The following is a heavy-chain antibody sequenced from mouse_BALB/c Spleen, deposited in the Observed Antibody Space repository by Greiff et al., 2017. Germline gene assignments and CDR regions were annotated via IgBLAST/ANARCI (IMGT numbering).Heavy chain of an antibody. CDR1: GFTFSSFG. Sequence: EVKLVESGGGLVQPGGSLKLSCAASGFTFSSFGMHWVRQAPEKGLEWVAYISSGSSTTNYADTVKGRFTISRDNPKNTLYLQMTSLRSEDTAMYYCASTLHSWFAYWGQGTLVTVSA. D-gene: IGHD1-2*01. V-gene: IGHV5-17*02. CDR3: ASTLHSWFAY. CDR2: ISSGSSTT. J-gene: IGHJ3*01.